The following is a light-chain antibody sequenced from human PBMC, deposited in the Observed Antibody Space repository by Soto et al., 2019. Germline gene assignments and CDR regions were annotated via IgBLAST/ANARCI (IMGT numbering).Light chain of an antibody. J-gene: IGKJ1*01. CDR1: QSIAPNY. Sequence: EIVLTQSPGTLSLSPGEKAILFCRASQSIAPNYLAWYQQKPGQAPRLLIYGASSRATGIPDRFSGSGSGTDFTLTISRLEPEDFAVYFCQQHDDSFTWTFGQGTKVEIK. CDR2: GAS. V-gene: IGKV3-20*01. CDR3: QQHDDSFTWT.